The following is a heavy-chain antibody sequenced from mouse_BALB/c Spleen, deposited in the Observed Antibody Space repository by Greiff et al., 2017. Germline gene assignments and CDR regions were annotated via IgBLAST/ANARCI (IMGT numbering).Heavy chain of an antibody. D-gene: IGHD2-4*01. CDR2: INPSNGRT. CDR3: ARGGTMIYWYFDV. Sequence: VQLQQPGAELVKPGASVKLSCKASGYTFTSYWMHWVKQRPGQGLEWIGEINPSNGRTNYNEKFKSKATLTVDKSSSTAYMQLSSLTSEDSAVYYCARGGTMIYWYFDVWGAGTTVTVSS. CDR1: GYTFTSYW. J-gene: IGHJ1*01. V-gene: IGHV1S81*02.